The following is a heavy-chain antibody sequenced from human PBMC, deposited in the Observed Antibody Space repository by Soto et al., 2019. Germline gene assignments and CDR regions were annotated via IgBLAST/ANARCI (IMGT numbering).Heavy chain of an antibody. Sequence: GGSLRLSCAASGFTFSSYAMHWVRQAPGKGLEWVAVISYDGSNKYYADSVKGRFTISRDNSKNTLYLQMNSLRAEDTAVYYCARDGVLTGTTRYFDYWGQGTLVTVSS. CDR2: ISYDGSNK. CDR1: GFTFSSYA. J-gene: IGHJ4*02. CDR3: ARDGVLTGTTRYFDY. V-gene: IGHV3-30-3*01. D-gene: IGHD1-7*01.